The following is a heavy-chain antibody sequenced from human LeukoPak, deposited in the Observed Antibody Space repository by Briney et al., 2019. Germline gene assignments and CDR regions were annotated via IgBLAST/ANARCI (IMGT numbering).Heavy chain of an antibody. J-gene: IGHJ4*02. Sequence: GGSLRLSCAASGFTFSSYWMSWVRQAPGKGLEWVANIKQDGSEKYYVDSVKGRFTISRDNAKNSLYLQMNSLRAEDTAVYYCARVGYDFWSGYYFDYWGQGTLVTVSS. CDR3: ARVGYDFWSGYYFDY. V-gene: IGHV3-7*01. CDR1: GFTFSSYW. D-gene: IGHD3-3*01. CDR2: IKQDGSEK.